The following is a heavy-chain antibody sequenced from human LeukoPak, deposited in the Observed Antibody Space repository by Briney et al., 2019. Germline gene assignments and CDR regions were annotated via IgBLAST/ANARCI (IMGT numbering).Heavy chain of an antibody. CDR2: INHSGST. CDR3: ARFQGLWFGESRYWYFDL. CDR1: GGSFSGYY. D-gene: IGHD3-10*01. J-gene: IGHJ2*01. V-gene: IGHV4-34*01. Sequence: SETLSLTCAVYGGSFSGYYWSWIRQPPGKGLEWIGEINHSGSTNYNPSLKSRVTISVDTSKNQFSLKLSSVTAADTAVYYCARFQGLWFGESRYWYFDLWGRGTLVTVSS.